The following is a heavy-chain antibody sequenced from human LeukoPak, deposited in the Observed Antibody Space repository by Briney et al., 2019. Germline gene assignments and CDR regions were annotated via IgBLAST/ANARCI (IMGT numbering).Heavy chain of an antibody. CDR2: ISWNSGSI. J-gene: IGHJ4*02. CDR1: GFTFDDYA. Sequence: GGSLRFSCAASGFTFDDYAMHWVRQAPGKGLEWVSGISWNSGSIGYADSVKGRFTISRDNAKNSLYLQMNSLRAEDTAVYYCARGNTDSGGLLFEYWGQGILVTVSS. V-gene: IGHV3-9*01. D-gene: IGHD2-15*01. CDR3: ARGNTDSGGLLFEY.